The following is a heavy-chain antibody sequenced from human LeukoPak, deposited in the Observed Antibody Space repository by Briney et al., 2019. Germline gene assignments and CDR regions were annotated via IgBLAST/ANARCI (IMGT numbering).Heavy chain of an antibody. J-gene: IGHJ4*02. D-gene: IGHD1/OR15-1a*01. CDR1: GFTFSNYW. V-gene: IGHV3-74*01. Sequence: GGSLRLSSAASGFTFSNYWMHWVRQAPGKGLVWVSRINSDGSSTSYADSVKGRFTISRDSAKNTLHLQMNSLRAEDTAVYYCVNMRGGAMAGTRSDYWGQGTLVTVSS. CDR2: INSDGSST. CDR3: VNMRGGAMAGTRSDY.